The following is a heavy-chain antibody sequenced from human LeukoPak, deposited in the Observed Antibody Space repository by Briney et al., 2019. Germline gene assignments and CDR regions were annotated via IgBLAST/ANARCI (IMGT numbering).Heavy chain of an antibody. V-gene: IGHV4-34*01. Sequence: SETLSLTCAVYGGSFSGYYWSWIRQPPGKGLEWIGEINHSGSTNYNPSLKSRVTISVDTSKNQFSLTLSSVTAADTAVYYCARVLQGLGSADYWGQGTLVTVSS. CDR1: GGSFSGYY. D-gene: IGHD3-16*01. J-gene: IGHJ4*02. CDR2: INHSGST. CDR3: ARVLQGLGSADY.